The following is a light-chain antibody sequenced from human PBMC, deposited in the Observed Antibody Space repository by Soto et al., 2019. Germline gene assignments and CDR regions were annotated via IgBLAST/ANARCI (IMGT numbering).Light chain of an antibody. CDR3: ETWDGNTRV. V-gene: IGLV4-60*02. CDR2: LEGSGSY. CDR1: SGHSSYI. J-gene: IGLJ3*02. Sequence: QPVLTQSSSASASLGSSVKVTCTLSSGHSSYIIAWHQQQPGKAPRYLMKLEGSGSYNKGSGVPDRFSGSSSGADRYLSISNLQFEDEADYYCETWDGNTRVFGGGTKLTVL.